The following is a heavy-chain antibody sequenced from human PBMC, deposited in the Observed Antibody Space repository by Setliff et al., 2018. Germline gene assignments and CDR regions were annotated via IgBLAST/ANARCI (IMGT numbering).Heavy chain of an antibody. D-gene: IGHD2-21*02. V-gene: IGHV4-59*02. CDR2: MYYSGDT. CDR1: GGSVRGYY. J-gene: IGHJ4*02. Sequence: PSETLSLTCTVSGGSVRGYYWSWIRQPPGKGLEWIGYMYYSGDTNYNPPLKSRVTISVDTSKNQFSLELSSVTAADTAVYYCARVVSDDYCGGDCSDYWGQGTLVTVSS. CDR3: ARVVSDDYCGGDCSDY.